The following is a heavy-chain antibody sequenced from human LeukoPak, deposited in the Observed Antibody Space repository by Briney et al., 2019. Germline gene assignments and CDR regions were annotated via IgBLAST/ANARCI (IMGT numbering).Heavy chain of an antibody. CDR1: GFPLSSYS. CDR3: VRVKGTYFDY. Sequence: GGSLRLSCTASGFPLSSYSINWVRQAPGKGLEWISYISSSSSNIYYLDSVQGRLTVSRDNERKSLFLQIDSPRAEDTAVYYCVRVKGTYFDYWGQGSLVTVSS. CDR2: ISSSSSNI. D-gene: IGHD1-1*01. V-gene: IGHV3-48*01. J-gene: IGHJ4*02.